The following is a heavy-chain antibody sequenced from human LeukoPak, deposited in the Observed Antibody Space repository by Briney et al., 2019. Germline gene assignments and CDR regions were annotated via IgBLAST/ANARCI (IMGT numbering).Heavy chain of an antibody. CDR3: ARVTGTTDAYGTDV. J-gene: IGHJ6*02. V-gene: IGHV1-2*04. CDR2: INPNSGGT. CDR1: GYTFTGYY. Sequence: GASVKVSCKASGYTFTGYYMHWVRQAPGQGLEWMGWINPNSGGTNYAQKFRGWVTMTRDTSISTAYMELSRLRSDDTAVYYCARVTGTTDAYGTDVWGQGTTVTVSS. D-gene: IGHD1-20*01.